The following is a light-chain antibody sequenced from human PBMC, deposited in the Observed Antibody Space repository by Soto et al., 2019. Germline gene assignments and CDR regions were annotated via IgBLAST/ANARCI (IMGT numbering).Light chain of an antibody. J-gene: IGKJ3*01. CDR3: QQYYSTPFS. V-gene: IGKV4-1*01. Sequence: DIVMTQSPDSLAVSLGERATINCKSSQSVLYNSDHKNYLAWYQQKPGQSPKLLIYWASTRESGVPDRFSGSGSGTDFTLTISSLQAEDVAVYYCQQYYSTPFSFGPGTKVDIK. CDR1: QSVLYNSDHKNY. CDR2: WAS.